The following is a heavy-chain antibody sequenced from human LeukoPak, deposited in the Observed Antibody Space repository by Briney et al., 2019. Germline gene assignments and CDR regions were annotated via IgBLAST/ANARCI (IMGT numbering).Heavy chain of an antibody. V-gene: IGHV3-30*18. CDR3: AKVRDCGGDCLDY. J-gene: IGHJ4*02. CDR1: GFTFRDYG. D-gene: IGHD2-21*01. CDR2: ISYDGSNK. Sequence: RTGGSLRLSGAASGFTFRDYGMHWVRQAPGKGLEWVASISYDGSNKVYADSVKGRFTISRDNSKSTLYLQMNSLRAEDTAVYYCAKVRDCGGDCLDYWGQGTLVTVSS.